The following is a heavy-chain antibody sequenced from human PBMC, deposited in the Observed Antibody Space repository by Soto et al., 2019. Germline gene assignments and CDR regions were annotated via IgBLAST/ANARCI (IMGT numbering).Heavy chain of an antibody. CDR2: ISSSSSYI. Sequence: SGGSLRLSCAASGFTFSSYIMNWVRQAPGKGLEWVSSISSSSSYIYYADSVKGRFTISRDNAKNSLYLQINSLRAEDTAVYYCARHFGSTVLGYDYWGQGTLVTVSS. CDR1: GFTFSSYI. J-gene: IGHJ4*02. CDR3: ARHFGSTVLGYDY. D-gene: IGHD3-10*01. V-gene: IGHV3-21*01.